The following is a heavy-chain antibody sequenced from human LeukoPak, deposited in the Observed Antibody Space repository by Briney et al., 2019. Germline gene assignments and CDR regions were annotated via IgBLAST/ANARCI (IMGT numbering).Heavy chain of an antibody. CDR1: GFTFSSYG. D-gene: IGHD3-16*01. CDR3: AKDDNYIRFLS. J-gene: IGHJ5*02. V-gene: IGHV3-23*01. Sequence: GGSLRLSCAAFGFTFSSYGMSWVRQAPGKGLEWVSAISGSGGSTYYADSVKGRFTISRDNSKNTLYLQMNSLRAEDTAVYYCAKDDNYIRFLSWGQGTLVTVSS. CDR2: ISGSGGST.